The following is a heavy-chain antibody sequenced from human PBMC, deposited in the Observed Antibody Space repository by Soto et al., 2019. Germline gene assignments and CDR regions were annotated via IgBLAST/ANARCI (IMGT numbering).Heavy chain of an antibody. J-gene: IGHJ5*01. CDR3: ARAYGAGSFDF. V-gene: IGHV1-8*01. D-gene: IGHD3-10*01. Sequence: QVQLVQSGAEVKKPGASVKVSCTGSGYTFRSYDIHWVRQATGQGLEWMGWVNPNTGNTGYAQKFQGRVTMTRDMSKSSAYMEVNSLTSEDTAIYYCARAYGAGSFDFLGQGTPVSVSS. CDR1: GYTFRSYD. CDR2: VNPNTGNT.